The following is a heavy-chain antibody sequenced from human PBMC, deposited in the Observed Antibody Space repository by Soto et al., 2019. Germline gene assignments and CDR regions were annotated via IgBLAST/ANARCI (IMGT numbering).Heavy chain of an antibody. J-gene: IGHJ1*01. Sequence: ASVKVSCKASGYTFTSYDINWVRQATGQGLEWMGWMNPNSGNTGYAQKFQGRVTMTRNTSISTAYMELSSLRSEDTAVYYCALAPPGWHPVEYFQHWGQGTLVTVS. CDR1: GYTFTSYD. D-gene: IGHD2-15*01. V-gene: IGHV1-8*01. CDR2: MNPNSGNT. CDR3: ALAPPGWHPVEYFQH.